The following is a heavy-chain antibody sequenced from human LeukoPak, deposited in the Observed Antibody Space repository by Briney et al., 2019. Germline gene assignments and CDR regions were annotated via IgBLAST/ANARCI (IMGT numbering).Heavy chain of an antibody. CDR2: IYTSGST. V-gene: IGHV4-61*02. J-gene: IGHJ3*02. Sequence: NPSETLSLTCTVSGGSISSGSYYWSWIRQPAGKGLEWIGRIYTSGSTNYNPSLKSRVTISVDTSKNQFSLKLSSVTAADTAVYYCARVRTYYYDSSGYSTDAFDIWGQGTMVTVSS. D-gene: IGHD3-22*01. CDR1: GGSISSGSYY. CDR3: ARVRTYYYDSSGYSTDAFDI.